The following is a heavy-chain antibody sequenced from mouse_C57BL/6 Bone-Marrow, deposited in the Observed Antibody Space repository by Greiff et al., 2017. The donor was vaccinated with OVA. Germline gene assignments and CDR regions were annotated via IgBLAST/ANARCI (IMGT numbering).Heavy chain of an antibody. Sequence: EVQGVESGGGLVQPGGSLKLSCAASGFTFSDYYMYWVRQTPEKRLEWVAYISNGGGSTYYPDTVKGRFTISRDNAKNTLYLQMSRLKSEDTAMYYCARIYYYGSSYLDYWYFDVWGTGTTVTVSS. CDR2: ISNGGGST. CDR3: ARIYYYGSSYLDYWYFDV. V-gene: IGHV5-12*01. J-gene: IGHJ1*03. D-gene: IGHD1-1*01. CDR1: GFTFSDYY.